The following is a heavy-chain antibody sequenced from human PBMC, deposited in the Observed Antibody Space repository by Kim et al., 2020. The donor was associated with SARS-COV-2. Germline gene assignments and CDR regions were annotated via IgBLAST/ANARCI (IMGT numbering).Heavy chain of an antibody. CDR3: ARGAYYDSSGSRDAFNV. CDR1: GDSINSGSYC. D-gene: IGHD3-22*01. Sequence: SETLSLTCTVSGDSINSGSYCWSWIRQPAGKGLEWVGRICTTGSTNYNPSLKSRVTILVDTSKNQFSLRLNSVTAADTAVYYCARGAYYDSSGSRDAFNVWGQGTMVIVSS. CDR2: ICTTGST. V-gene: IGHV4-61*02. J-gene: IGHJ3*01.